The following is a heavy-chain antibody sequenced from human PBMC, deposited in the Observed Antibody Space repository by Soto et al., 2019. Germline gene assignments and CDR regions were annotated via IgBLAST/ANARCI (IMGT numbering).Heavy chain of an antibody. D-gene: IGHD3-16*01. V-gene: IGHV4-34*01. CDR1: GGSFIGYY. Sequence: PSETLSLTCAVYGGSFIGYYWSWILQPPGKGLEWIGEINHSGSTNYNPSLKSRVTISVDTSKNQFSLKLSSVTAADTAVYYCARDLRLYHYYYMDVWGKGTTVTVSS. CDR2: INHSGST. J-gene: IGHJ6*03. CDR3: ARDLRLYHYYYMDV.